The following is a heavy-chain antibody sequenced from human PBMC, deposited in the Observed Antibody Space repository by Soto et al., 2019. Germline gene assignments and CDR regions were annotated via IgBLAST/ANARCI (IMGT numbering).Heavy chain of an antibody. CDR2: MNPTSSNT. J-gene: IGHJ5*02. V-gene: IGHV1-8*01. D-gene: IGHD2-21*02. CDR3: ARGCSGDCPLSDDWFDP. CDR1: LYIFQRYD. Sequence: ASVDVSCRASLYIFQRYDINLVRQATGQGLQWMGWMNPTSSNTGYAQKSQRRVTMTRNASISTAYMELSSLRSEDTAVYYCARGCSGDCPLSDDWFDPWGQGTLVTVSS.